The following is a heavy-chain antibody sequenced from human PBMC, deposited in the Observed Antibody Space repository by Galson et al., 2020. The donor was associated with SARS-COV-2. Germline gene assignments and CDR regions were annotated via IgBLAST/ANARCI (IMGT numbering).Heavy chain of an antibody. CDR1: GGSLGGNY. V-gene: IGHV4-34*01. CDR2: INHSGST. D-gene: IGHD1-1*01. Sequence: SETLSLTCAVYGGSLGGNYWSWIRQPPGKGLEWIGEINHSGSTNYNPSLKSRVTISVDTSKNQFSLKVSSVIAADTAVYYYARKGWKVFYYYYGMDVWGQGTTVTVSS. CDR3: ARKGWKVFYYYYGMDV. J-gene: IGHJ6*02.